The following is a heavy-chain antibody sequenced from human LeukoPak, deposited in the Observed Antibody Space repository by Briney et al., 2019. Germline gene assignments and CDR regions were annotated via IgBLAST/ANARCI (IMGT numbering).Heavy chain of an antibody. D-gene: IGHD3-10*01. CDR2: ISGSGGST. Sequence: GRSLRLSCAASGFTFSSYAMPWVRQAPGKGLEWVSAISGSGGSTYYADSVKGRFTISRDNSKNTLYLQMNSLRAEDTAVYYCAKVSYGSGSYYNAGIDYWGQGTLVTVSS. CDR3: AKVSYGSGSYYNAGIDY. CDR1: GFTFSSYA. J-gene: IGHJ4*02. V-gene: IGHV3-23*01.